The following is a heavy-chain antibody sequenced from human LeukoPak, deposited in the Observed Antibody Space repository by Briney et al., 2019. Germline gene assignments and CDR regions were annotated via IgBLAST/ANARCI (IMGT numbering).Heavy chain of an antibody. D-gene: IGHD3-16*01. V-gene: IGHV4-34*01. CDR1: GGSFSGYY. CDR2: INHSGST. Sequence: SETLSLTCAVYGGSFSGYYWSWIRQPPGKGLECIGEINHSGSTNYNPSLKSRVTISVDTSKNQFSLKLSSVTAADTAVYYCARHYGPWGQGTLVTVSS. CDR3: ARHYGP. J-gene: IGHJ5*02.